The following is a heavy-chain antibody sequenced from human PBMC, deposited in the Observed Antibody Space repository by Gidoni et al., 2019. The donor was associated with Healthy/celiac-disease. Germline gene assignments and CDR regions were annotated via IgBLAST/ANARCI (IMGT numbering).Heavy chain of an antibody. V-gene: IGHV4-39*01. CDR3: ARRIPYYYGSGSYYSFFDY. D-gene: IGHD3-10*01. Sequence: QLQLQESGPGLVKPSETLSLTCTVAGGSISSSSYYWGWIRQPPGKGLEWIGSIYYSGSTYYNPSLKSRVTISVDTSKNQFSLKLSSVTAADTAVYYCARRIPYYYGSGSYYSFFDYWGQGTLVTVSS. J-gene: IGHJ4*02. CDR2: IYYSGST. CDR1: GGSISSSSYY.